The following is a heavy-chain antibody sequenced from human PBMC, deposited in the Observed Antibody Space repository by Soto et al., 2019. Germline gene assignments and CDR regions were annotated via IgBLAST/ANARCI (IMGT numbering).Heavy chain of an antibody. CDR1: GFTFSTYA. J-gene: IGHJ4*02. V-gene: IGHV3-23*05. Sequence: EVQLLESGGGLVQPGGSLRLSCAASGFTFSTYAMSWVRQAPGKGLEWVSTIDNSGGITYYADSVKGRFTISRDNSLNTLFLQMNSLRAEDTAVYYCAKGGYNYGSLFDCWGQGTLVPVSS. D-gene: IGHD5-18*01. CDR3: AKGGYNYGSLFDC. CDR2: IDNSGGIT.